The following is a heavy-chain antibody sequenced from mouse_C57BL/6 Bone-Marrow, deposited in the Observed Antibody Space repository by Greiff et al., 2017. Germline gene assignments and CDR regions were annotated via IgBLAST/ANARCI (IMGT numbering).Heavy chain of an antibody. CDR1: GYIFTEYT. CDR3: ARNERYYDYEGYFDY. Sequence: VKLQESGAELVKPGASVKLSCKASGYIFTEYTIHWVKQRSGQGLEWIGWFYPGSGSIKYNERFKDKATLTADKSSNTVYMELSRLTSEDSAVYFCARNERYYDYEGYFDYWGQGTTLTVSS. V-gene: IGHV1-62-2*01. CDR2: FYPGSGSI. D-gene: IGHD2-4*01. J-gene: IGHJ2*01.